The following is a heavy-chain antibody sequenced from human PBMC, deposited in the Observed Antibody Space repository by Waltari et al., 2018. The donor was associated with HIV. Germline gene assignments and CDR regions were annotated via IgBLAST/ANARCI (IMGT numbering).Heavy chain of an antibody. CDR3: AKDYYDSSGYPGSYFDY. V-gene: IGHV3-9*01. D-gene: IGHD3-22*01. J-gene: IGHJ4*02. Sequence: EVQLVESGGGLVQPGRSLRLSCAASGFTFDDYALHWVRQAPGQGLEWVSGISWNSGSIGYADSVKGRFTISRDNAKNSLYLQMNSLRAEDTALYYCAKDYYDSSGYPGSYFDYWGQGTLVTVSS. CDR2: ISWNSGSI. CDR1: GFTFDDYA.